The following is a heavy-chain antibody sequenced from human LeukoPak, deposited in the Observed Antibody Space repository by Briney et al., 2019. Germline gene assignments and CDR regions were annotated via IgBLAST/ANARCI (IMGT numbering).Heavy chain of an antibody. V-gene: IGHV4-39*07. Sequence: SETLSLTCTVSGGSISSSSYYWGWIRQPPGKGLEWIGSIYYSGSTYYNPSLKSRVTISVDTSKNQFSLKLSSVTAADTAVYYCARYCSSTSCSYYYYGMDVWGQGTTVTVSS. J-gene: IGHJ6*02. D-gene: IGHD2-2*01. CDR1: GGSISSSSYY. CDR3: ARYCSSTSCSYYYYGMDV. CDR2: IYYSGST.